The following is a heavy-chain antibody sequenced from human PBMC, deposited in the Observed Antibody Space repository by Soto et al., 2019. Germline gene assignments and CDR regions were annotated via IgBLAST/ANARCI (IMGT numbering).Heavy chain of an antibody. CDR1: GYTFSSYG. Sequence: QAHLVQSGAEVKKPGASVKVSCKASGYTFSSYGISWVRQAPRQGFEWMGWINPYTGNTNYAQKFQGRVTMTTDTSTSTAYMDLRSLTSDDTAVYYCARVSFGELSSDCWGQGTLVTVSS. J-gene: IGHJ4*02. CDR3: ARVSFGELSSDC. V-gene: IGHV1-18*01. CDR2: INPYTGNT. D-gene: IGHD3-10*01.